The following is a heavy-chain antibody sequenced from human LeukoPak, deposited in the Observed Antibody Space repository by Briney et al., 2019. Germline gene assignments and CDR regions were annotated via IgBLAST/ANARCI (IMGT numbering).Heavy chain of an antibody. Sequence: SETLSLTCTVSGGSISSGFYYWSWIRQHPGKGLEWIGYIYYSGSTYYNPSLKSRLTMSLDTSNNQFSLKLSSVTAADTAVYYCVSNRNGYYFDDWGQGTLVTVSS. CDR3: VSNRNGYYFDD. D-gene: IGHD2-8*01. CDR2: IYYSGST. CDR1: GGSISSGFYY. J-gene: IGHJ4*02. V-gene: IGHV4-31*03.